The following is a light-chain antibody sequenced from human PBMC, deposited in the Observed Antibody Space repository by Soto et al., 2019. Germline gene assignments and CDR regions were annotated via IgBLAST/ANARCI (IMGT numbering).Light chain of an antibody. CDR2: SAS. J-gene: IGKJ5*01. Sequence: DIQMTQSPSSLSASIGDRVTLTCRSSQSIGNYLNWYQQKPGKAPSLLIHSASTLQNGVPSRFSGSGSGTAFSFTISGLQPDDVATYYCQASYTTPLAFGQGTRLE. CDR3: QASYTTPLA. CDR1: QSIGNY. V-gene: IGKV1-39*01.